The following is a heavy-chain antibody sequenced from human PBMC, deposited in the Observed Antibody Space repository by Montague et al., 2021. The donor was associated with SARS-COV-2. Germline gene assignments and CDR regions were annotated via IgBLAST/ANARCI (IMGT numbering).Heavy chain of an antibody. D-gene: IGHD6-25*01. CDR1: GFTFDNYW. Sequence: SLRLSCEASGFTFDNYWMALFRQVPEKGLEWVASVNQDASEKYYVDSVKGRFTISRDNAKNSLSLQMSSLRVEDTAMYYCARDPAFAAFDLWGRGSLVIVSS. V-gene: IGHV3-7*05. CDR3: ARDPAFAAFDL. J-gene: IGHJ2*01. CDR2: VNQDASEK.